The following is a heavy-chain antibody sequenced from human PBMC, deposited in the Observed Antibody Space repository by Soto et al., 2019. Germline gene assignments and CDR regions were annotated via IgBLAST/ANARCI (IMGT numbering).Heavy chain of an antibody. V-gene: IGHV1-58*01. Sequence: SVKVSCKASGFTFTRSAVQWVRQARGQRLEWIGWIVVGSGNTNYAQKFQERVTITRDMSTSTAYMELSSLRSEDTAVYYCAAPGLSYSGYDIAAFDIWGQGTMVTVSS. D-gene: IGHD5-12*01. J-gene: IGHJ3*02. CDR1: GFTFTRSA. CDR2: IVVGSGNT. CDR3: AAPGLSYSGYDIAAFDI.